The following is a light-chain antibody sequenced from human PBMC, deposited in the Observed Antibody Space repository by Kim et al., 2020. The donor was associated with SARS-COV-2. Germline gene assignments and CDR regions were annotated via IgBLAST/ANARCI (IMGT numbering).Light chain of an antibody. J-gene: IGKJ1*01. CDR1: QDFNTW. Sequence: AVGDRVTITGRASQDFNTWLGWYQQKPGEAPKLLIYGAYNWQRGVPSRFSGSGCVTDFTLTTSRLQPDECATYYCQQANSFPPWTFGQGTKVDIK. CDR2: GAY. CDR3: QQANSFPPWT. V-gene: IGKV1-12*01.